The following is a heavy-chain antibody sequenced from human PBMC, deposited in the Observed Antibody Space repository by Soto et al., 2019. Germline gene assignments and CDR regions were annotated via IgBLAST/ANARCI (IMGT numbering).Heavy chain of an antibody. CDR1: GFSVRTNY. Sequence: EVQLVETGGGLIQPGGSLRLSCAASGFSVRTNYMSWVRQAPGKGLEWVSVFESGGSIYYADSVKGRFIISRDYAKNTVYLQMNSLRAEDTAVYYCARAVVTPDFFDYWGQGTLVTVSS. CDR3: ARAVVTPDFFDY. CDR2: FESGGSI. J-gene: IGHJ4*02. V-gene: IGHV3-53*02. D-gene: IGHD2-21*02.